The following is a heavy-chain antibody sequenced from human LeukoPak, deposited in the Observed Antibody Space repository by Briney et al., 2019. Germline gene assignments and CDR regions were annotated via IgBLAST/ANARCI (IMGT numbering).Heavy chain of an antibody. CDR1: GFTFSSYA. D-gene: IGHD3-10*01. Sequence: GGSLRLSCAASGFTFSSYAMSWVRQAPGKGLEWVSAISGSGGSTYYADSVKGRFTISRDNSKNTLYLQMNSLRAEDTAVYYCATSTMVRGAAWYFDYWGQGTLVTVSS. V-gene: IGHV3-23*01. J-gene: IGHJ4*02. CDR2: ISGSGGST. CDR3: ATSTMVRGAAWYFDY.